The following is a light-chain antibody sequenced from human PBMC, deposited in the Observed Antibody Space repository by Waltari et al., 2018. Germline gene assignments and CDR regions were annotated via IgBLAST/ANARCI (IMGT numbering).Light chain of an antibody. CDR3: SSYTSSSRV. V-gene: IGLV2-14*01. Sequence: QSALTQPASVSGSPGQSITISCTGTSSDVGGYNYVSWYQQHPGQAPKLMIYDVSKRPSGVSNRFSGSKSGNTDSLTIAGLQAEDEADYYCSSYTSSSRVFGGGTKLTVL. J-gene: IGLJ3*02. CDR1: SSDVGGYNY. CDR2: DVS.